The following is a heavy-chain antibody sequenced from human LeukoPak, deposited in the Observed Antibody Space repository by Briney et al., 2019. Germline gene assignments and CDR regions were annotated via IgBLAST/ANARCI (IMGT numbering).Heavy chain of an antibody. CDR3: ARVRSGSDDY. V-gene: IGHV3-21*01. CDR2: ISSSSSYI. J-gene: IGHJ4*02. Sequence: GGSLRLSCAASGFTFSTSAMNWVRQAPGKGLEWVSSISSSSSYIYYADSVKGRFTISRDNAKNSLYLQMNSLRAEDTAVYYCARVRSGSDDYWGQGTLVTVSS. D-gene: IGHD1-26*01. CDR1: GFTFSTSA.